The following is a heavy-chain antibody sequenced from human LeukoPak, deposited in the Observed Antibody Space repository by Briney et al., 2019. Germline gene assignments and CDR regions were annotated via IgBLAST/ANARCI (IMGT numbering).Heavy chain of an antibody. Sequence: SETLSLTCTVSGGSMSTYYWSWIRQPPGKGLEWIGYIYYSGSTNYNPSLKSRVTISVDTSKNQFSLKLSSVTAADTAVYYCARGGLMVMDAFDIWGQGTMVTVSS. CDR1: GGSMSTYY. V-gene: IGHV4-59*01. D-gene: IGHD4-23*01. CDR2: IYYSGST. CDR3: ARGGLMVMDAFDI. J-gene: IGHJ3*02.